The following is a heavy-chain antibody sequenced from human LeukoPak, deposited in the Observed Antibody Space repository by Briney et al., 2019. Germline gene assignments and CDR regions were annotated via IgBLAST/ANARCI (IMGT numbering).Heavy chain of an antibody. V-gene: IGHV1-69*13. CDR1: GGTFSNYA. J-gene: IGHJ5*02. Sequence: SVKVSCKASGGTFSNYAISWVRQAPGQGLEWMGGIIPIFGRANYAQKFQGRVTITADESTSTAYMELSSLRPEDTAVYYCARTPSVVVTASPWLGWFDPWGQGTLVTVSS. D-gene: IGHD2-21*02. CDR3: ARTPSVVVTASPWLGWFDP. CDR2: IIPIFGRA.